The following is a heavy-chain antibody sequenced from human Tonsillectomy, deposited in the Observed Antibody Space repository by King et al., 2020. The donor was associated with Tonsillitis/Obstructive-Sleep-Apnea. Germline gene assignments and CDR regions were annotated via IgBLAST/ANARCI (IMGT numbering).Heavy chain of an antibody. Sequence: QLVQSGAEVKKPGESLKISCKGSGYSFTSYWIGWVRQMPGKGLEWMGIIYPGDSDTRYSPSFQGQVTISADKSISTAYLQWSSLKASDTAMYYCAGYYVSSGYFLGAFDIWGQGTMVTVSS. V-gene: IGHV5-51*01. CDR2: IYPGDSDT. J-gene: IGHJ3*02. D-gene: IGHD3-22*01. CDR3: AGYYVSSGYFLGAFDI. CDR1: GYSFTSYW.